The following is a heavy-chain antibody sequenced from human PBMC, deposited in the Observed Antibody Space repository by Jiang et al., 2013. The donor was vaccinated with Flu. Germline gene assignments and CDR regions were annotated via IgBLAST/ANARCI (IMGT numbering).Heavy chain of an antibody. V-gene: IGHV4-59*08. CDR2: IYYSGST. J-gene: IGHJ3*02. D-gene: IGHD3-22*01. CDR1: GGSISSYY. CDR3: ARTYYYDSSGCFDI. Sequence: SLTCTVSGGSISSYYWSWIRQPPGKGLEWIGYIYYSGSTNYNPSLKSRVTISVDTSKNQFSLKLSSVAAADTAVYYCARTYYYDSSGCFDIWGQGTMVTVSS.